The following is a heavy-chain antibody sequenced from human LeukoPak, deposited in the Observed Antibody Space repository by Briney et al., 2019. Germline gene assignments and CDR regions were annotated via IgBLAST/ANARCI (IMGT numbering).Heavy chain of an antibody. J-gene: IGHJ4*02. D-gene: IGHD6-19*01. V-gene: IGHV3-33*06. CDR2: VWDDGSSQ. CDR1: GFTFSSYG. Sequence: GGSLRLSCAASGFTFSSYGTHWVRQAPGKGLEWVAVVWDDGSSQNYADSVKGRFTISRDNSKNLVFLQMNSLRAEDTAVYYCAKDQWNPDFWGQGTLVSVSS. CDR3: AKDQWNPDF.